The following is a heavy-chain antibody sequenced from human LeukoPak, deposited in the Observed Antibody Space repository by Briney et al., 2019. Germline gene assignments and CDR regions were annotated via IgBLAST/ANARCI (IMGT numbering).Heavy chain of an antibody. CDR3: ARATRGRGSGLDC. J-gene: IGHJ4*02. CDR2: INHSGST. D-gene: IGHD2-15*01. Sequence: SETLSLTCTVSGGSISSSSYYWGWIRQPPGKGLEWIGEINHSGSTNYNPSLKSRVTISVDTSKNQFSLKLSSVTAADTAVYYCARATRGRGSGLDCWGQGTLVTVSS. CDR1: GGSISSSSYY. V-gene: IGHV4-39*07.